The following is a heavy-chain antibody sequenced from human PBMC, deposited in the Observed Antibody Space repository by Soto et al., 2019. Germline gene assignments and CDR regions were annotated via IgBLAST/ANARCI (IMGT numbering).Heavy chain of an antibody. D-gene: IGHD3-3*01. V-gene: IGHV1-18*01. CDR2: ISAYNGNT. CDR3: ARHPLTLRFLEWLLEYYFVY. J-gene: IGHJ4*02. Sequence: GASVKVSCKASGYTFTSYGISWVRQAPGQGLEWMGWISAYNGNTNYARKLQGRVTMTTDTSTSTAYMELRSLRSDDTAVYYCARHPLTLRFLEWLLEYYFVYWGQGILVTGFS. CDR1: GYTFTSYG.